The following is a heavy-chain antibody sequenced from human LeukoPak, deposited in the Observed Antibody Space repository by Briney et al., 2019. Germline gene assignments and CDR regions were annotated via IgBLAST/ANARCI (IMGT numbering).Heavy chain of an antibody. CDR1: GFIFSSYW. CDR3: ATPPQIRHYYDSSGNGGDY. J-gene: IGHJ4*02. D-gene: IGHD3-22*01. CDR2: IKPDGSEK. Sequence: PGGSLRLSCAASGFIFSSYWMSWVRQAPGKGLEWVANIKPDGSEKYYVDSVKGRFTISRDNAKNSLYLQMNSLRAEDTAVYYCATPPQIRHYYDSSGNGGDYWGQGTLVTVSS. V-gene: IGHV3-7*01.